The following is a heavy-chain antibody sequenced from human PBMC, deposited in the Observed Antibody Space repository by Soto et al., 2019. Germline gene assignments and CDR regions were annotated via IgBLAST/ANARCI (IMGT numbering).Heavy chain of an antibody. D-gene: IGHD3-3*01. V-gene: IGHV3-21*01. CDR2: ITSSGSYI. Sequence: PGGSLRLSCASSGFTFSSYNMNLVRQAPGTGLEWVSSITSSGSYIYYADSVKGRFTISRDNAKNSLYLQLDSLRAEDTAVYYCARDGGSRRDYYYAMDVWGQGTTVTVSS. J-gene: IGHJ6*02. CDR3: ARDGGSRRDYYYAMDV. CDR1: GFTFSSYN.